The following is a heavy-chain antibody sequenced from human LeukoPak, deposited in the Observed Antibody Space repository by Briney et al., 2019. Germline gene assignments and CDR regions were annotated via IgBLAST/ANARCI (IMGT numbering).Heavy chain of an antibody. CDR3: ARGRGTSGSNRDFYYYYYMDV. CDR2: MNAGNGNT. D-gene: IGHD2-15*01. Sequence: ASVKVSCKASGYILTDYAIHWLRQAPGQRPEWMGWMNAGNGNTKYSQKFQGRITLIRDTSAATAYMELSSLRHDDLAVYYCARGRGTSGSNRDFYYYYYMDVWGKGTTVTVSS. CDR1: GYILTDYA. J-gene: IGHJ6*03. V-gene: IGHV1-3*01.